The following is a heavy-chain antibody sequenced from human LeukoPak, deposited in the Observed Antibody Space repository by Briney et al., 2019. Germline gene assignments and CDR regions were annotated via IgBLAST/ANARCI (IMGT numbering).Heavy chain of an antibody. Sequence: ASVKVSYKASGYTFTSYYMHWVRHAPGQGLEWMGIIIPSGGGTNYAQKFQGRVTMTRDTSTSTVFMELSSLGSEDTAVYYCVREYRGGFWDYWGQGTLVTVSS. J-gene: IGHJ4*02. V-gene: IGHV1-46*01. CDR3: VREYRGGFWDY. CDR1: GYTFTSYY. CDR2: IIPSGGGT. D-gene: IGHD1-26*01.